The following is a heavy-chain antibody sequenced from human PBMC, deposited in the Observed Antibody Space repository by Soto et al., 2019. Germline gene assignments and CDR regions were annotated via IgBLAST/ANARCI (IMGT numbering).Heavy chain of an antibody. CDR2: IYYSGST. Sequence: SETLSLTCTVSGGSISSSSYYWGWIRQPPGKGLEWIGSIYYSGSTYYNPSLRSRVTISVDTSKNQFSLKLSSVTAADTAVYYCARLDGYSYGYGLMGAFDIWGQGTMVTVSS. CDR3: ARLDGYSYGYGLMGAFDI. J-gene: IGHJ3*02. V-gene: IGHV4-39*01. D-gene: IGHD5-18*01. CDR1: GGSISSSSYY.